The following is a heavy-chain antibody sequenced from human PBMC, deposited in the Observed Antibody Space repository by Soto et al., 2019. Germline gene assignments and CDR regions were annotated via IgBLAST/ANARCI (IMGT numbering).Heavy chain of an antibody. CDR3: AILWSDYQSFDY. J-gene: IGHJ4*02. CDR1: GFTFNTYT. Sequence: EVQLLESGGELVQPGGSLRLSCAASGFTFNTYTMTWVRQAPGKGLEWVSSISGSGGSSFYADSVKGRFTISRDNSWNTLYLQMNSLRAEDTAVYYCAILWSDYQSFDYWGQGTLVTVSS. CDR2: ISGSGGSS. V-gene: IGHV3-23*01. D-gene: IGHD3-3*01.